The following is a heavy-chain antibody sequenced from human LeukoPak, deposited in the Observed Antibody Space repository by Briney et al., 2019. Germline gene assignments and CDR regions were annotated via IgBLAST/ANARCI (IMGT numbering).Heavy chain of an antibody. CDR2: LPGSSTTA. CDR1: GFTFSSYS. V-gene: IGHV3-23*01. D-gene: IGHD1-26*01. Sequence: GGSLTLSCTASGFTFSSYSMNWVRQAPGQGLERVSGLPGSSTTAYHAGSVKGRFTTSRDDSKNTVYLQMSSLRVDDTATYYCSKSGASPLYHMDVWGKGATAT. J-gene: IGHJ6*03. CDR3: SKSGASPLYHMDV.